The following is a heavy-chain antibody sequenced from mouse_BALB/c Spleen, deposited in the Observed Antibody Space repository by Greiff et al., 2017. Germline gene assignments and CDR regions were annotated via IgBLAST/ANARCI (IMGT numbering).Heavy chain of an antibody. D-gene: IGHD2-1*01. CDR3: ARVDGNGVWFAY. J-gene: IGHJ3*01. V-gene: IGHV7-3*02. Sequence: EVQGVESGGGLVQPGGSLRLSCATSGFTFTDYYMSWVRQHPGKALEWMGFIRNKANGYTTEYSASVKGRFTISRDNSQSILYLQMNTLRAEDSATYYCARVDGNGVWFAYWGQGTLVTVSA. CDR1: GFTFTDYY. CDR2: IRNKANGYTT.